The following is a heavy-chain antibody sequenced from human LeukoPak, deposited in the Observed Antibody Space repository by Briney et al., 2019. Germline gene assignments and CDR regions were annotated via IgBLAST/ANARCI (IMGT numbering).Heavy chain of an antibody. CDR2: ISGNGGDT. Sequence: GGSLRLSCAASGFTFSTYSMSWVRQAPGKGLEWVSVISGNGGDTFYADSVKGRFTISRDNSKHTLFLQMNSLRDEDTAVYYCAELGITMIGGVWGKGTTVTISS. D-gene: IGHD3-10*02. V-gene: IGHV3-23*01. CDR3: AELGITMIGGV. J-gene: IGHJ6*04. CDR1: GFTFSTYS.